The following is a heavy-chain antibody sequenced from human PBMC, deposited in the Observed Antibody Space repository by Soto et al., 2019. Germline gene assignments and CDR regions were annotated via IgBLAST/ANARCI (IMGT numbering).Heavy chain of an antibody. Sequence: QVQLQQWGAGLLKPSETLSLTCAVYGGSFSGYYWSWIRQPPGKGLEWIGEINHSGSTNYNPSLKSRVTISVDTSKNQVSLKLSSVTAADTAVYYCARAPVVVVANWFDPWGQGTLVTVSS. CDR1: GGSFSGYY. J-gene: IGHJ5*02. V-gene: IGHV4-34*01. CDR2: INHSGST. CDR3: ARAPVVVVANWFDP. D-gene: IGHD2-15*01.